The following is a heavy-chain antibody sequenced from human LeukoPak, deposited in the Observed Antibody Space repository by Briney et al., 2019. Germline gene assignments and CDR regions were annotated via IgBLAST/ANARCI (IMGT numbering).Heavy chain of an antibody. V-gene: IGHV1-8*01. CDR3: ATVPGQNSGSYFFDY. Sequence: ASVKVSCKASGYTFTSYDINWVRQATGQGLEWMGWMNPNSGNTGYAQKFQGRVTMTRNTSISTAYMELSSLRSDDTAVYYCATVPGQNSGSYFFDYWGQGTLVTVSS. D-gene: IGHD1-26*01. CDR2: MNPNSGNT. CDR1: GYTFTSYD. J-gene: IGHJ4*02.